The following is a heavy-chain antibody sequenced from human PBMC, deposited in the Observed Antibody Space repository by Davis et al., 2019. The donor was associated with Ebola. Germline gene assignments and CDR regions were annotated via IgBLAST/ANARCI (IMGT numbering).Heavy chain of an antibody. D-gene: IGHD3-22*01. V-gene: IGHV3-33*01. CDR1: GFTFSSYG. CDR2: IWYDGSNK. J-gene: IGHJ4*02. Sequence: GESLKISCAASGFTFSSYGMHWVRQAPGKGLEWVAVIWYDGSNKYYADSVKGRFTISRDNSKNTLYLQMNSLRAEDTAVYYCARSPYYYDSSGYYPHYFDYWGQGTLVTVSS. CDR3: ARSPYYYDSSGYYPHYFDY.